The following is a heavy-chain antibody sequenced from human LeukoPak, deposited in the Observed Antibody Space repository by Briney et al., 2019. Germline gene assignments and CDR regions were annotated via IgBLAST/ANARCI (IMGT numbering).Heavy chain of an antibody. Sequence: PSETLSLTCTVSGGSISNSSYYWGWIRQPPGKGLEWIGSIYYSGGTYYNPSLKSRVTISVDTSKNQFSLKQSSVTAADTAVYYCARDGEVVPAAPSNWFDPWGQGTLVTVSS. V-gene: IGHV4-39*07. D-gene: IGHD2-2*01. CDR1: GGSISNSSYY. J-gene: IGHJ5*02. CDR2: IYYSGGT. CDR3: ARDGEVVPAAPSNWFDP.